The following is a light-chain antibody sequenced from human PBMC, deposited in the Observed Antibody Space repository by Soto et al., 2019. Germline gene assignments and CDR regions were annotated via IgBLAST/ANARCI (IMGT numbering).Light chain of an antibody. Sequence: DIQMTQSPSSLSASVGDTVTITCRASQGISNYLAWYQQKPGQVTNLLIYAASTLQSGVPSRFSGSGSGTDFTLTISSLRPEDVATYYCQKYNYAPRTFGQGTKVEI. CDR3: QKYNYAPRT. CDR2: AAS. V-gene: IGKV1-27*01. CDR1: QGISNY. J-gene: IGKJ1*01.